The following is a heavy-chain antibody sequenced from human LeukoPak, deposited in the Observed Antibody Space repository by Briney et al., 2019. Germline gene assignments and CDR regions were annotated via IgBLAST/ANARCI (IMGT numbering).Heavy chain of an antibody. Sequence: SETLSLTCAVFGGSFSGYYWTWIRQPPGKGLEWIGEINYSGNANYNPPLKSRVTISLDTSKNQFSLKLISVTAADTAVYYCARAGDYYGSGIPFDFWGRGTLVTVSS. CDR1: GGSFSGYY. V-gene: IGHV4-34*01. CDR2: INYSGNA. CDR3: ARAGDYYGSGIPFDF. D-gene: IGHD3-10*01. J-gene: IGHJ4*02.